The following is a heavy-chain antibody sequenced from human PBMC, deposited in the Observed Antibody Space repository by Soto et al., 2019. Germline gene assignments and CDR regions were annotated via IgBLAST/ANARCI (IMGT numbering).Heavy chain of an antibody. Sequence: EVQLLESGGGFVQPGGSLRLSCAASGFTFSSCAMSWVRQAPGKGLEWVSTIYPSGGTTPYRDSVEGRFTVSRDDSENTLYRQMNSLRAEDTAMYYCATDVAARRVGWPFDCWGQGNQLTVSS. V-gene: IGHV3-23*01. CDR3: ATDVAARRVGWPFDC. D-gene: IGHD6-6*01. CDR2: IYPSGGTT. CDR1: GFTFSSCA. J-gene: IGHJ4*02.